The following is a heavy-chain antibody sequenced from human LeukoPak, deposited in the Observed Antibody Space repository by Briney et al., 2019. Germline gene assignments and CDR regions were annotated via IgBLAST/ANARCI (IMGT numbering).Heavy chain of an antibody. CDR3: ARHSGDCSGGSCAYFDY. CDR1: GYSFTSYW. Sequence: GESLKISCKGSGYSFTSYWIGWVRQLPGKGLEWMGIIYPGDSDTSYSPSFQGQVTISADKSISTAYLQWSSLKASDTAMYYWARHSGDCSGGSCAYFDYWGQGTLVTVSS. V-gene: IGHV5-51*01. D-gene: IGHD2-15*01. J-gene: IGHJ4*02. CDR2: IYPGDSDT.